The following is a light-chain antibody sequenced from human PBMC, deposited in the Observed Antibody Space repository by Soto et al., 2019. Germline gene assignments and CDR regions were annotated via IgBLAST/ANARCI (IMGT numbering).Light chain of an antibody. V-gene: IGKV3-20*01. J-gene: IGKJ1*01. Sequence: EIVLTQSPDTLSLSPVERGTLSCRASQTVRNNFLAWYQQKPGQAPRLLISVASSRATGIPDRFSGSGSGTDFSLTISRLEPEDFAVYYCQQYSSSSRTFGQGTKVDI. CDR1: QTVRNNF. CDR3: QQYSSSSRT. CDR2: VAS.